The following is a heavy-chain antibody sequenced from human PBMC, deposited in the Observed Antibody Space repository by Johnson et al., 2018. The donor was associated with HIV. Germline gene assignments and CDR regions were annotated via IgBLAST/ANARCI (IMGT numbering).Heavy chain of an antibody. J-gene: IGHJ3*02. V-gene: IGHV3-49*03. CDR2: ISSKAYGGTT. CDR3: TVPAWIAVAGLGAFDI. CDR1: GFTFGDYA. D-gene: IGHD6-19*01. Sequence: VQLVESGGGLVQPGRSLRLSCTASGFTFGDYAMSWFRQAPGKGLEWVGFISSKAYGGTTKYAASVKGRFTVSRDDSKSIAYLQMNSLKTDETAVYYCTVPAWIAVAGLGAFDIWGQGTMVTVSS.